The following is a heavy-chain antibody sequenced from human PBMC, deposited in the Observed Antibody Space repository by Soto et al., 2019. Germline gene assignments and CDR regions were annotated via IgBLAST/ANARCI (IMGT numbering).Heavy chain of an antibody. Sequence: EVKLLESGGGLVQPGGSLRLSCAASGFIVSNYAMTWVRQAPGKGLECVSSVSGSGNNTYYADSMKGHFTISRDNSKTTLYLQRNGLRPEDTAVYYCASNSRDIDCWGQGPLVTVSA. V-gene: IGHV3-23*01. CDR3: ASNSRDIDC. CDR2: VSGSGNNT. CDR1: GFIVSNYA. J-gene: IGHJ4*02. D-gene: IGHD1-1*01.